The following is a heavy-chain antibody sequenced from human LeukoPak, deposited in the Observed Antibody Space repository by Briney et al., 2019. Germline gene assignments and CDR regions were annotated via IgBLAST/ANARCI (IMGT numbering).Heavy chain of an antibody. Sequence: GGSLRLSCAASGFTFSSYSMNWVRQAPGKGLEWVSRISNVGSSTNYADSVKGRFTISRDNAKNTLYLQMNSLRAEDTAVYYCARDYLGWFDPWGQGALVTVSS. CDR1: GFTFSSYS. CDR2: ISNVGSST. CDR3: ARDYLGWFDP. J-gene: IGHJ5*02. V-gene: IGHV3-74*01.